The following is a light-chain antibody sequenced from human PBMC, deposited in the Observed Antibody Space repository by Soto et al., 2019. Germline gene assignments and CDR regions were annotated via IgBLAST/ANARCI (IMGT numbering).Light chain of an antibody. Sequence: IVMTQSPATLSVSPGERATLSCRASQSVSSNLAWYQQKPGQAPRLLIYGASTRATGIPARFSGSGSGTEFTLTISSLQSEDFAVYYYQQYNNWPALTFGGGTKVEIK. CDR1: QSVSSN. J-gene: IGKJ4*01. CDR3: QQYNNWPALT. CDR2: GAS. V-gene: IGKV3D-15*01.